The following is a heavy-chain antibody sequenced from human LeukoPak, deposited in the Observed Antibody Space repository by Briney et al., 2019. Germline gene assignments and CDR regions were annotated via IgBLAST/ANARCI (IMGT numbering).Heavy chain of an antibody. CDR3: ARDSRGYGSGSSTYYFDY. D-gene: IGHD3-10*01. Sequence: PGGSLRLSCAASGFTFSSYSMNWVRQAPGKGLEWVSSISSSSSYIYYADSVKGRSTISRDNAKNSLYLQMNSLRAEDTAVYYCARDSRGYGSGSSTYYFDYWGQGTLVTVSS. J-gene: IGHJ4*02. CDR1: GFTFSSYS. CDR2: ISSSSSYI. V-gene: IGHV3-21*01.